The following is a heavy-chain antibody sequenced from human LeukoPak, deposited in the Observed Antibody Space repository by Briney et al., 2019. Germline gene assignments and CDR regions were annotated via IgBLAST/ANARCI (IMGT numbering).Heavy chain of an antibody. CDR3: AKDILWFGELLPRDY. D-gene: IGHD3-10*01. Sequence: GGSLRLSCAASGFTVSSNYMSWVRQAPGKGLEWVSVIYSGGSTYYADSVKGRFTISRHNSKNTLYLQMNSLRAEDTAVYYCAKDILWFGELLPRDYWGQGTLVTVSS. CDR2: IYSGGST. J-gene: IGHJ4*02. CDR1: GFTVSSNY. V-gene: IGHV3-53*01.